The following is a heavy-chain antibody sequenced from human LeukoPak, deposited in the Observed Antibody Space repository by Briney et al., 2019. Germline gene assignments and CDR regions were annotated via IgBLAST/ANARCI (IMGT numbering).Heavy chain of an antibody. D-gene: IGHD6-6*01. V-gene: IGHV3-64*01. J-gene: IGHJ4*02. CDR3: ARESSIVVRWSTD. CDR2: ISSNGGST. Sequence: PGGSLRLSCAASGFTFSSYGMHWVRQAPGKGLEYVSAISSNGGSTSYANSVKGRFTISRDNSKNTLYLPMGSLRAEDMAVYYCARESSIVVRWSTDWSRATLVTVSS. CDR1: GFTFSSYG.